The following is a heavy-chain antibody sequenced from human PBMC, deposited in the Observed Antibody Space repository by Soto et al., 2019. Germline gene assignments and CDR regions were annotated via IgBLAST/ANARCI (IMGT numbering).Heavy chain of an antibody. J-gene: IGHJ5*02. CDR1: GGSFSGYY. CDR3: ARYIRGYCSGGSCSCWFDP. V-gene: IGHV4-34*09. D-gene: IGHD2-15*01. CDR2: INHSGST. Sequence: SETLSLTCAVYGGSFSGYYWSWIRQPPGKGLEWIGEINHSGSTNYNPSLKSRVTISVDTSKNQFSLKLSSVSAADTAVYYCARYIRGYCSGGSCSCWFDPWGQGILVTVSS.